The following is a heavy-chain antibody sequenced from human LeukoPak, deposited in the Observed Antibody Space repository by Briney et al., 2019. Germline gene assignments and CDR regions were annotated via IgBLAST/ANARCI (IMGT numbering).Heavy chain of an antibody. CDR3: ARGLMITFGGVIGGVDY. V-gene: IGHV3-7*03. CDR2: IKEDGSVK. CDR1: GFTFSSHW. Sequence: PGGSLRLSRTASGFTFSSHWMTWVRQPPGKGLEWVANIKEDGSVKYYVDSVKGRFTISKDNAKNSLYLQMNSLRAEDTAVYYCARGLMITFGGVIGGVDYWGQGTLVTVSS. J-gene: IGHJ4*02. D-gene: IGHD3-16*02.